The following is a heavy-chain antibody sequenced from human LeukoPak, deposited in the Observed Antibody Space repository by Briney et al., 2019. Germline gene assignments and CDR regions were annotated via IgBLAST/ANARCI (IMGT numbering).Heavy chain of an antibody. CDR1: GFRFSSYW. J-gene: IGHJ4*02. D-gene: IGHD2-2*01. Sequence: PGGSLRLSCEASGFRFSSYWMSWVRQAPGKGLEWVANIKQDGSVDYYVDSVKGRFAISRDNAKNSLYLQMNSLRAEDTAVYYCARDRDSGSISWYFLFDYWGQGSLVTVSS. CDR3: ARDRDSGSISWYFLFDY. CDR2: IKQDGSVD. V-gene: IGHV3-7*01.